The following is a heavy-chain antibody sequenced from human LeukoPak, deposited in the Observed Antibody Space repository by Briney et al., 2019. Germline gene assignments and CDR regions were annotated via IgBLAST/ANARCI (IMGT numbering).Heavy chain of an antibody. CDR1: GGSISSYY. J-gene: IGHJ5*02. Sequence: PSETLSLTCTVSGGSISSYYWSWIRQPPGKGLEWIGYIYYSGSTNYNPSLKSRVAISVDTSKNQFSLKLSSVTPADTAVYYCAREYYYGADWFDPWGQGTLVTVSS. D-gene: IGHD3-10*01. CDR3: AREYYYGADWFDP. V-gene: IGHV4-59*01. CDR2: IYYSGST.